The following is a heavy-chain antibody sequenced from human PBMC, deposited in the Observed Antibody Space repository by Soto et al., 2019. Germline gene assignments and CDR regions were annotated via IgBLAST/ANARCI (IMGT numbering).Heavy chain of an antibody. CDR3: ARAPSSGWYPSGADWYFDL. D-gene: IGHD6-19*01. J-gene: IGHJ2*01. V-gene: IGHV4-61*01. CDR1: GGSVSSGSYY. CDR2: IYYSGST. Sequence: QVQLQESGPGLVKPSETLSLTCTVSGGSVSSGSYYWSWIRQPPGKGLEWIGYIYYSGSTNYNPSLKSRVTISVDTSKNQFSLKLSSVTAADTAVYYCARAPSSGWYPSGADWYFDLWAGAPWSLSPQ.